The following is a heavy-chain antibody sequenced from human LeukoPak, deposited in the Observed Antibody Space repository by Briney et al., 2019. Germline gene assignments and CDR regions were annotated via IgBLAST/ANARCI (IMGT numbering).Heavy chain of an antibody. CDR3: AKLGGKTANGDEYYGMDV. V-gene: IGHV3-23*01. CDR1: ELHA. D-gene: IGHD3-10*01. Sequence: PGGSLRLSCAASELHAMTWVRQGPGKGLEWVSAISRSGGSTYYADSVKGRFTISRDKSNSTLFLQMNSLRAEDTAVYYYAKLGGKTANGDEYYGMDVWGQGTTVTVSS. J-gene: IGHJ6*02. CDR2: ISRSGGST.